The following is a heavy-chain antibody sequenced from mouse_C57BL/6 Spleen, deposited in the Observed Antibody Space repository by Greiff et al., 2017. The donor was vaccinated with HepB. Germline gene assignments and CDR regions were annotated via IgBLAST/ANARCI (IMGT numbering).Heavy chain of an antibody. CDR1: GFTFSDYG. V-gene: IGHV5-15*01. D-gene: IGHD1-1*01. CDR3: ARHYGSSYYYAMDY. Sequence: EVQLVESGGGLVQPGGSLKLSCAASGFTFSDYGMAWVRQAPRKGPEWVAFISNLAYSIYYADTVTGRFTISRENAKNTLYLEMSSLRSEDTAMYYCARHYGSSYYYAMDYWGQGTSVTVSS. CDR2: ISNLAYSI. J-gene: IGHJ4*01.